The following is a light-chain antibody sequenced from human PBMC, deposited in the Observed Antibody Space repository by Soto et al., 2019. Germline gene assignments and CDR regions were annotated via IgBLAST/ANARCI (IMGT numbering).Light chain of an antibody. CDR3: QQYNNWRT. CDR1: QSVSSN. CDR2: GAS. Sequence: DIVLTQSPATLSLSPGERATLSCRASQSVSSNLAWYQQKPGQAPRLLIYGASTRATGIPARFSGSGSGTEFTLTISSLQSEDFAVYYCQQYNNWRTFGQGTKVDIK. V-gene: IGKV3-15*01. J-gene: IGKJ1*01.